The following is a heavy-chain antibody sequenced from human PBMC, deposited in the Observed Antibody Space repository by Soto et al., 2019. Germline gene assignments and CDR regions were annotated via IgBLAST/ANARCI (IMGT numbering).Heavy chain of an antibody. CDR2: IYHSGIT. D-gene: IGHD2-21*01. J-gene: IGHJ5*01. CDR1: SDSMTSYY. V-gene: IGHV4-59*01. CDR3: ARMSLLYCFAA. Sequence: SETLSLTCPVSSDSMTSYYWSWIRQPPGKGLECIGYIYHSGITNYNPSLKSRVTISLDTSKTQFSLRLSFVTAADTAVYDCARMSLLYCFAACGQGSLVTV.